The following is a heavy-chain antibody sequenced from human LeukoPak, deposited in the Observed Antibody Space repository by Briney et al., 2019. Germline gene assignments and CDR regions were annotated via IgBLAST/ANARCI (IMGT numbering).Heavy chain of an antibody. CDR1: GFTFTSSA. D-gene: IGHD3-22*01. V-gene: IGHV1-58*02. CDR3: AETGNYDRIVYSDY. J-gene: IGHJ4*02. CDR2: IFVGSGNT. Sequence: ASVKVSCKASGFTFTSSAMQWVRQARGQRLEWIGWIFVGSGNTNYAQKFQERVTITRDMSTSTAYMELSSLRSEDTAVYYCAETGNYDRIVYSDYWGQGTLVTVSS.